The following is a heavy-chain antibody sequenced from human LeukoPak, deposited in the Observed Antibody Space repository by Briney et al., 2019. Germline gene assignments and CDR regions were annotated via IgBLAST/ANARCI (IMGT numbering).Heavy chain of an antibody. V-gene: IGHV7-4-1*02. J-gene: IGHJ4*02. CDR1: GYTFTTYA. Sequence: ASVKVSCKASGYTFTTYAINWARQAPGQGLEWMGWINTDTGNPTYAQGFTGRFVFSLDTSVSTAYLQISSLKAEDTAVYYCARALRWLQLDYWGQGTLVTVSS. D-gene: IGHD5-24*01. CDR3: ARALRWLQLDY. CDR2: INTDTGNP.